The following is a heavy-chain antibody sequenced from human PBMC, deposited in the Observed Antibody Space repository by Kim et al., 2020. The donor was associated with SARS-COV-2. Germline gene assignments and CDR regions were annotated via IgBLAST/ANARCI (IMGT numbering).Heavy chain of an antibody. J-gene: IGHJ6*02. CDR3: ARDIGSYSSGWIYYYYGMDV. V-gene: IGHV3-30*04. Sequence: GGSLRLSCAASGFTFSSYGMHWVRQAPGKGLEWVAVISYDGSNKNYVDSVKGRFTISRDNSKNTLYLQINSLRAEDTAVYYCARDIGSYSSGWIYYYYGMDVWGQGTTVTVSS. D-gene: IGHD6-19*01. CDR2: ISYDGSNK. CDR1: GFTFSSYG.